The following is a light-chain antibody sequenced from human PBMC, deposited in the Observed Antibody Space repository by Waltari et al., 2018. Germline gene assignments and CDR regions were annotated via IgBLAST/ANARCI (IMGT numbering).Light chain of an antibody. Sequence: DIVMTQSPLSLPVTPGEAASISCRSSQSLLFSNGYNYLDWYLQKPGQSPQLLIYLGSNRASGVPDRFSGSGSGTDFTLRITRVEAEDVGVYYCMQALQSPPTFGGGTKVEIE. J-gene: IGKJ4*01. CDR3: MQALQSPPT. CDR1: QSLLFSNGYNY. CDR2: LGS. V-gene: IGKV2-28*01.